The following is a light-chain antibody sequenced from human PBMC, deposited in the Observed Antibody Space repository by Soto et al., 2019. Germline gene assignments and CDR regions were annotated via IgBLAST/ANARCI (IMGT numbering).Light chain of an antibody. CDR3: QKYNSAPFT. Sequence: DIQMTQSPSSLSASVGDRVTVTCRASQGISSSLAWYQQKPGDVPKLLIYAASTLHSGVPSRFSGSGSGTDFTITISSLQSEDVATSYCQKYNSAPFTFGPGTKVDIK. CDR1: QGISSS. J-gene: IGKJ3*01. CDR2: AAS. V-gene: IGKV1-27*01.